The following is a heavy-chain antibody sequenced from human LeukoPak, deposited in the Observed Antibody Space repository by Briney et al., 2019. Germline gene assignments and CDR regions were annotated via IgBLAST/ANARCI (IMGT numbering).Heavy chain of an antibody. V-gene: IGHV3-21*01. CDR1: GFTFSSYS. J-gene: IGHJ4*02. Sequence: PGGSLRLSCAASGFTFSSYSMNWVRQAPGKGLEWVSSISSRSSYIYYADSVKGRFTISRDNAKNSLYLQMNSLRAEDTAVYYCARDVVFDYWGQGTLVTVSS. CDR3: ARDVVFDY. CDR2: ISSRSSYI.